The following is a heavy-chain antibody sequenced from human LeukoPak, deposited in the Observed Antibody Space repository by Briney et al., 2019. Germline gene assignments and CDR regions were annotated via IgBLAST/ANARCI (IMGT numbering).Heavy chain of an antibody. CDR2: IKKDGSEK. V-gene: IGHV3-7*01. D-gene: IGHD6-13*01. CDR3: ARVGIASYFDY. J-gene: IGHJ4*02. CDR1: GFTFSSYW. Sequence: GGSLRLSCAASGFTFSSYWMTWVRQAPGKGLEWVADIKKDGSEKSYVDSVKGRFTISRDNAKTSMYLQMNSLRVEDTAVYYCARVGIASYFDYWGQGALVSVSS.